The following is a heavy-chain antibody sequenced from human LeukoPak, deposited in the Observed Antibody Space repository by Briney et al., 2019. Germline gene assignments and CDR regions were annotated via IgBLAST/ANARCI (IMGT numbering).Heavy chain of an antibody. J-gene: IGHJ4*02. CDR1: GLTFSSYG. CDR2: ISTTGGTT. CDR3: ARAGYGSGSYSTPYYFDY. D-gene: IGHD3-10*01. V-gene: IGHV3-23*01. Sequence: GGTLRLSCAASGLTFSSYGMSWARQAPGRGLEWVSAISTTGGTTYYADSVRGRFTISRDNSRNTLYLQMNSLRAEDTAVYYCARAGYGSGSYSTPYYFDYWGQGTLVTVSS.